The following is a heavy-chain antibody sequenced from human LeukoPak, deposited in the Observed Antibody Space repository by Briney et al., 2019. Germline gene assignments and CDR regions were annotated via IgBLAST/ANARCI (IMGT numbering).Heavy chain of an antibody. CDR2: IKQDGSEK. Sequence: PGGSLRLSCAASGFTFSRYWMSWVRQAPGKGLEWVANIKQDGSEKYYVDSVKGRLTISRDNAKNSLYLQMNSLRAEDTAVYYCATTLHYDYVWGSYRYPYWGQGTLVTVSS. J-gene: IGHJ4*02. CDR1: GFTFSRYW. CDR3: ATTLHYDYVWGSYRYPY. V-gene: IGHV3-7*01. D-gene: IGHD3-16*02.